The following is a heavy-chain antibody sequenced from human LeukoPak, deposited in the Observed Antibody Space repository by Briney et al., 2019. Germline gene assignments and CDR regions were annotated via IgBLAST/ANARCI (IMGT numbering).Heavy chain of an antibody. V-gene: IGHV4-59*08. CDR1: GGSISSYY. Sequence: SETLSLTCTVFGGSISSYYWNWIRQSPGKGVEWIAYMFYNVSTNYSPSLKSRVTISVDTSKNQFSLKRISVTAADTAVYFCARQGSGRAFDIWGQGTMVTVSS. CDR2: MFYNVST. CDR3: ARQGSGRAFDI. J-gene: IGHJ3*02.